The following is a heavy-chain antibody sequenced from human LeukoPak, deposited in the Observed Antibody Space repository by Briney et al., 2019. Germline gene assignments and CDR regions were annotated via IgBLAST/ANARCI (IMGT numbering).Heavy chain of an antibody. CDR2: ISGGVGTT. CDR3: ATKVVTDAFDI. D-gene: IGHD3-22*01. Sequence: GGSLRLSCAASGFTFSDYYMSWVRQAPGKGLEWVSGISGGVGTTYYVDSVKGRFTISRDNSKNTLTLQMNSRRAEDTAVCYCATKVVTDAFDIWGQGTMVTVS. J-gene: IGHJ3*02. CDR1: GFTFSDYY. V-gene: IGHV3-23*01.